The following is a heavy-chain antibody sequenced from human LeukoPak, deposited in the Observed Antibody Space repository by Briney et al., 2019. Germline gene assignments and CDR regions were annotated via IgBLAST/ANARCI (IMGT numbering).Heavy chain of an antibody. D-gene: IGHD3-16*02. CDR3: ARGSRYDYVWGSYRFSY. CDR1: GDSISSNDYY. J-gene: IGHJ4*02. CDR2: IYYGGST. V-gene: IGHV4-39*01. Sequence: SETLSLTCTVSGDSISSNDYYWGWIRQPPGKGLEWIGSIYYGGSTYYNPSLKSRVIISVDTSMNQFSLKLSFVTTADTAVYYCARGSRYDYVWGSYRFSYWGQGTLVTVSS.